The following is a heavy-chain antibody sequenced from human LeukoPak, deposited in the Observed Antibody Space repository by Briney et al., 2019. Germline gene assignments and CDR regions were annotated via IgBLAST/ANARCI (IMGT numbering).Heavy chain of an antibody. CDR2: ISGSGGST. CDR1: GFPFSSYA. D-gene: IGHD3-22*01. J-gene: IGHJ4*02. Sequence: GSLRLSCAASGFPFSSYAMSWVRPAPGKGLEWVSAISGSGGSTYYADSVKGRFTISRDNSKNTLYLQMNSLRAEDTAVYYCAKSLPNDYDLYYFDYWGQGTLVTVSS. CDR3: AKSLPNDYDLYYFDY. V-gene: IGHV3-23*01.